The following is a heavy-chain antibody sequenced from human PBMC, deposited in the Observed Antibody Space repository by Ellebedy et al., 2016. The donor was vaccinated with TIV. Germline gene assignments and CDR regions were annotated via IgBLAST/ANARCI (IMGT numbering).Heavy chain of an antibody. V-gene: IGHV1-69*05. D-gene: IGHD2-2*02. CDR2: IIPIFGTA. Sequence: SVKVSXXASGGTFSSYAISWVRQAPGQGLEWMGGIIPIFGTANYAQKLQGRVTMTTDTSTSTAYMELRSLRSDDTAVYYCARDRTDIVVVPAAIWGQGTLVTVSS. CDR3: ARDRTDIVVVPAAI. J-gene: IGHJ4*02. CDR1: GGTFSSYA.